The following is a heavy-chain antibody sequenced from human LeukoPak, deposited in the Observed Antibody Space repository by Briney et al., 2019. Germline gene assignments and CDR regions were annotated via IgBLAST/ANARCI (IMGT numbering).Heavy chain of an antibody. CDR2: MNPNSGNT. Sequence: ASVKVSCKASGYTFTSYDINWVRQATGQGLEWMGWMNPNSGNTGYAQKFQGRVTMTRNTSITTAYMELSNLRSEDTAVYYCARVAGNCGGDCYRLLYWGQGTLVTVSS. V-gene: IGHV1-8*01. CDR3: ARVAGNCGGDCYRLLY. CDR1: GYTFTSYD. D-gene: IGHD2-21*01. J-gene: IGHJ4*02.